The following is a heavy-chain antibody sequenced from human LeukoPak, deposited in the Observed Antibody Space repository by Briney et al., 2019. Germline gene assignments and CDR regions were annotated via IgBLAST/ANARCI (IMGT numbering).Heavy chain of an antibody. Sequence: ASVSVSCKVSGYTLTELSMHWVRHGPGQGLEWRGWIIAYNVNTKTTQKFQGRVTMTRDTSTSTAYMELRSLRSDDTAIYYCARDGRHRFLWVGGFEGGWFDPWGQGTLVTVSS. CDR1: GYTLTELS. J-gene: IGHJ5*02. D-gene: IGHD3-10*01. CDR2: IIAYNVNT. V-gene: IGHV1-18*01. CDR3: ARDGRHRFLWVGGFEGGWFDP.